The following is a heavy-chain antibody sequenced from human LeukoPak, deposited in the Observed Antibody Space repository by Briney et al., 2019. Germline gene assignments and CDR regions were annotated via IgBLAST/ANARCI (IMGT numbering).Heavy chain of an antibody. CDR1: GGSISSYY. D-gene: IGHD2-15*01. Sequence: PSETLSLTCSVSGGSISSYYWSWIRQPPGKGLEWIGYMYYSGSTNYNPSLKSRVTMSVDTSKNQFSLKLNSVTAADTAVYYCASLSEYCSAGSCYLGWFDPWGQGTLVTVSS. CDR3: ASLSEYCSAGSCYLGWFDP. J-gene: IGHJ5*02. V-gene: IGHV4-59*01. CDR2: MYYSGST.